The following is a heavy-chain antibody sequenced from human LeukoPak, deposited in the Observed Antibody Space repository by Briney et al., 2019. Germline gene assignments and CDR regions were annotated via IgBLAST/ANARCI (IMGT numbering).Heavy chain of an antibody. J-gene: IGHJ3*02. Sequence: ASVKVSCKAPGYTFTGYYMHWVRQAPGQGLEWMGWINPNSGGTNYAQKFQGRVTMTRDTSISTAYMELSRLRSDDTAVYYCARTRGNPDAFDIWGQGTMVTVSS. CDR3: ARTRGNPDAFDI. D-gene: IGHD4-23*01. CDR2: INPNSGGT. CDR1: GYTFTGYY. V-gene: IGHV1-2*02.